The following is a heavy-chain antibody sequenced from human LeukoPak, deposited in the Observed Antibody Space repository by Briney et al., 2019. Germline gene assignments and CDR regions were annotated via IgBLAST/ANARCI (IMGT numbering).Heavy chain of an antibody. CDR1: GFTFSSYE. Sequence: GGSLRLSCAASGFTFSSYEMNWVRQAPGKGLEWVSYISSSGGTIYYADSVKGRFTISRDNDKNSLYLQMNSLRAEDTAVYYCARAVLYYYYGMDVWGQGTTVTVSS. CDR2: ISSSGGTI. J-gene: IGHJ6*02. V-gene: IGHV3-48*03. CDR3: ARAVLYYYYGMDV.